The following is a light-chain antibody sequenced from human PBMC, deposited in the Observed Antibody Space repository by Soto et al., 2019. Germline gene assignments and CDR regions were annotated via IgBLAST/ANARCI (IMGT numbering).Light chain of an antibody. J-gene: IGKJ1*01. Sequence: IVLTQSPGSLSLSPGERAALSCRASQTVSSSYLAWYQQKSGQAPRLLVYGASTRATGIPDRFSGSGSGTDFTLTINRLEPEDFAVYYCQQYGSSPTTFGQGTKVEI. CDR3: QQYGSSPTT. CDR1: QTVSSSY. V-gene: IGKV3-20*01. CDR2: GAS.